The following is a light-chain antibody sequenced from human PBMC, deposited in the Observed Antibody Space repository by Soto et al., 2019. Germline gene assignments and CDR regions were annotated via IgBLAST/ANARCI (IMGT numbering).Light chain of an antibody. V-gene: IGLV2-23*02. CDR3: CSHAGNGAWV. Sequence: QSALTQPASVSGSPGQSITISCSGSSGDVGNYDLVSWYQQIPGKAPQLMIFEVSRRPSRVSDRFSGSKSGNTASLTISGLQAEDEGDFYCCSHAGNGAWVFGGGTKLTVL. J-gene: IGLJ3*02. CDR2: EVS. CDR1: SGDVGNYDL.